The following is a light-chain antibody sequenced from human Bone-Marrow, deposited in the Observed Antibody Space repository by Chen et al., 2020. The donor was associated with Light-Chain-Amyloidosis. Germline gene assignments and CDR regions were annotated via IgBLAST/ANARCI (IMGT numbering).Light chain of an antibody. CDR1: NIGSKS. J-gene: IGLJ2*01. CDR2: DDT. CDR3: QVWDSSSDLPV. Sequence: SYVLTQPPSVSLAPGKTARITCGGNNIGSKSVHWYQQKPGQSPVLVVYDDTDRPSGIPERFSGSNSGNTATLTISRVEAGDEADYHCQVWDSSSDLPVFDGGTKLTVL. V-gene: IGLV3-21*03.